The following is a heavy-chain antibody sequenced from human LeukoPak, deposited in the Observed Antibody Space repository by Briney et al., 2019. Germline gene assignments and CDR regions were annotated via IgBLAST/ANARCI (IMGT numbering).Heavy chain of an antibody. Sequence: PSETLSLTCAVYGGSFSGYYWSWVRQAPGKGLEWVSAISGSGGSTYYADSVKGRFTISRDNSKNTLYLQMNSLRAEDTAVYYCAKDASYSYGDPTYSDYWGQGTLVTVSS. J-gene: IGHJ4*02. CDR1: GGSFSGYY. D-gene: IGHD4-17*01. CDR2: ISGSGGST. CDR3: AKDASYSYGDPTYSDY. V-gene: IGHV3-23*01.